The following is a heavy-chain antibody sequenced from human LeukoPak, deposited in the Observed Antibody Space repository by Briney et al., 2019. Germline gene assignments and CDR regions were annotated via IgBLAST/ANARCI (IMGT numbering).Heavy chain of an antibody. CDR3: SSEGYSGREATSYYFDY. D-gene: IGHD1-26*01. Sequence: SETLSLTCAVSGGSISSSNWWSWIRQPPGKGLEWIGEINHSGSTNYNPSLKSRVTISVDTSKNQFSLKLSSVTAADTAVYYCSSEGYSGREATSYYFDYWGQGTLVTVSS. V-gene: IGHV4-4*02. CDR1: GGSISSSNW. CDR2: INHSGST. J-gene: IGHJ4*02.